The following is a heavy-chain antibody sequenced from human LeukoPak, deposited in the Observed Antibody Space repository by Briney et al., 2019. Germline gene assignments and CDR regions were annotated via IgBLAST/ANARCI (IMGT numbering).Heavy chain of an antibody. D-gene: IGHD5-12*01. CDR3: ARDREVWLRPRRRYYFHY. J-gene: IGHJ4*02. CDR1: GYTFTSYG. Sequence: ASVKVSCKASGYTFTSYGISWVRQARGQGLEWMGWISAYNGNTNYAQKLQGRVTMTTDTSTSTAYMELRSLRSDDTAVYYCARDREVWLRPRRRYYFHYWGQGTLVTVSS. CDR2: ISAYNGNT. V-gene: IGHV1-18*01.